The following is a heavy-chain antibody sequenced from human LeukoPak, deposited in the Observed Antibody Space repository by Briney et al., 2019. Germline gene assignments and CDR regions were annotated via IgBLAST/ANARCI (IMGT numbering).Heavy chain of an antibody. V-gene: IGHV3-23*01. CDR2: ISGSGGST. D-gene: IGHD1-26*01. Sequence: GGSLRLSCAASGFTFSSYAMSWVRQAPGKGLEWVSAISGSGGSTYYADSVKGRFTISRDNSKNTLYLQMNSLRAEDTAVYYCATLRGGYSGSYPRDDAFDIWGQGTMVTVSS. J-gene: IGHJ3*02. CDR3: ATLRGGYSGSYPRDDAFDI. CDR1: GFTFSSYA.